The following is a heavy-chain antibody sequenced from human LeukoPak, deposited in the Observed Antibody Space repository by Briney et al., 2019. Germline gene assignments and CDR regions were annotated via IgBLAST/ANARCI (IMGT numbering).Heavy chain of an antibody. V-gene: IGHV1-69*06. CDR3: AAARGYSYWDIDY. D-gene: IGHD5-18*01. J-gene: IGHJ4*02. CDR2: IIPIFSTA. Sequence: ASVKVSCKASGYSFTSYAISWVRQAPGQGLEWMGGIIPIFSTANYAQKFQGRVTITADKSTSTAYMELSSLRSEDTAVYYCAAARGYSYWDIDYWGQGTLVTVSS. CDR1: GYSFTSYA.